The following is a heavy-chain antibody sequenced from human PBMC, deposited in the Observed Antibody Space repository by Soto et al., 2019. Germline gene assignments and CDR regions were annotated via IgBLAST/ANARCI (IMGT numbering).Heavy chain of an antibody. J-gene: IGHJ5*02. CDR1: GFTFSSYS. Sequence: EVQLVESGGGLVQPGGSLRLSCAASGFTFSSYSMNWVRQAPGKGLEWVSYISSSSSTIYYADSVKGRFTISRDNAKNSLYLQMNSLRAEDTAVYYCARGGEESWYSSSWYLDWFDPWGQGTLVTVSS. D-gene: IGHD6-13*01. V-gene: IGHV3-48*01. CDR2: ISSSSSTI. CDR3: ARGGEESWYSSSWYLDWFDP.